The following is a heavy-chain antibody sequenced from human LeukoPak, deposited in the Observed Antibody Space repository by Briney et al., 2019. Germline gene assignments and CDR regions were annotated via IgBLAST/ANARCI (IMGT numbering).Heavy chain of an antibody. CDR2: INDSGSS. J-gene: IGHJ5*02. Sequence: PSETLSLTCAVYGGSFGGYYWSWIRQPPGKGLEWIGEINDSGSSNYIPSLKSRVTISVDRSKNQFSLWLSSVTAADTAMYYCAREYSSGWHWFDPWGQGTLVTVSS. CDR1: GGSFGGYY. CDR3: AREYSSGWHWFDP. V-gene: IGHV4-34*01. D-gene: IGHD6-19*01.